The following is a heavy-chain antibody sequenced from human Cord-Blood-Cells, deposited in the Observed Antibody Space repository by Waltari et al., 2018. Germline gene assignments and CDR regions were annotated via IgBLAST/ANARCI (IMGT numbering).Heavy chain of an antibody. J-gene: IGHJ2*01. CDR2: IYYSGST. CDR1: GGSISSSSYY. CDR3: AKYSSGWYWYFDL. V-gene: IGHV4-39*01. D-gene: IGHD6-19*01. Sequence: QLQLQESGPGLVKPSETLSLTCTVSGGSISSSSYYWGWIRQPPGKGLEWIGSIYYSGSTSNNPSLKSRVTISVDTSKNQFSLKLSSVTAADTAVYYCAKYSSGWYWYFDLWGRGTLVTVSS.